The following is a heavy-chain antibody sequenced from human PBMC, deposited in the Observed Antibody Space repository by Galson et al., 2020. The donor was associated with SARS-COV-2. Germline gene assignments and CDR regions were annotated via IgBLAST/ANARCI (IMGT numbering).Heavy chain of an antibody. Sequence: QLGESLKISCAASGFTFSSYGMHWVRQAPGKGLEWVAVIWYDGSNKYYADPVKGRFTISRDNSKNTLYLQMNSLRAEDTAVYYCARDFGVVVAAHDYFDLWGRGTLVTVSS. CDR1: GFTFSSYG. D-gene: IGHD2-15*01. CDR2: IWYDGSNK. J-gene: IGHJ2*01. CDR3: ARDFGVVVAAHDYFDL. V-gene: IGHV3-33*01.